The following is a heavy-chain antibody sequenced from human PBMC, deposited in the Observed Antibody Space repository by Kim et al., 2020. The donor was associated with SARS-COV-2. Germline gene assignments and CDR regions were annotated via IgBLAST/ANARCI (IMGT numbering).Heavy chain of an antibody. Sequence: SETLSLTCTVSGGSISSYYWSWIRQPPGKGLEWIGYIYYSGSTNYNPSLKSRVTISVDTSKNQFSLKLSSVTAADTAVYFCARGREGYISIWFFDYWGQGTLVTVSS. J-gene: IGHJ4*02. CDR3: ARGREGYISIWFFDY. V-gene: IGHV4-59*01. D-gene: IGHD6-13*01. CDR1: GGSISSYY. CDR2: IYYSGST.